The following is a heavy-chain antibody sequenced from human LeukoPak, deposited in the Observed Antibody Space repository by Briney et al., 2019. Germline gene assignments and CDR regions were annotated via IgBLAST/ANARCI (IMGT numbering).Heavy chain of an antibody. Sequence: GGSLRLSCAASGFTLSSYSMNWVRQAPGKGLEWVSSISSSSSYIYYADSVKGRFTISRDNAKNSLYLQMNSLRAEDTAVYYCARDRREYVWGSYLRSDAFDIWGQGTMVTVSS. CDR1: GFTLSSYS. V-gene: IGHV3-21*01. CDR3: ARDRREYVWGSYLRSDAFDI. D-gene: IGHD3-16*01. CDR2: ISSSSSYI. J-gene: IGHJ3*02.